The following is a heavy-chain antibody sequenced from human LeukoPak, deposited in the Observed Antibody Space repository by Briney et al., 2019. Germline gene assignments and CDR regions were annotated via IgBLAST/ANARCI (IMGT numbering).Heavy chain of an antibody. V-gene: IGHV3-30*18. CDR2: ISYDGSYQ. Sequence: GGSLRLSCAASGFTVSSNYMSWVRQAPGKGLEWVAVISYDGSYQYYADSVKGRFTVSRDNSRNTLNLQMNSLRPDDTAVYYCAKASGESSGYRVDYWGQGTQVTVSP. CDR3: AKASGESSGYRVDY. CDR1: GFTVSSNY. D-gene: IGHD3-22*01. J-gene: IGHJ4*02.